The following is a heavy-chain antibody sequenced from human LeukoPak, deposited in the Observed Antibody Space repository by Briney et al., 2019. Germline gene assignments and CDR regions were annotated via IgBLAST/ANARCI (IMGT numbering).Heavy chain of an antibody. CDR2: IYYSGST. J-gene: IGHJ4*02. D-gene: IGHD5-18*01. Sequence: SETLSLTCSVSGGSIISYYWSWLRQPPGKGLGWIGYIYYSGSTNYNPSLQSRVTISVDTSKNQFSLKLSSVTAADTAVYYCASSGTAMVFDYWGQGTLVTVSS. V-gene: IGHV4-59*01. CDR1: GGSIISYY. CDR3: ASSGTAMVFDY.